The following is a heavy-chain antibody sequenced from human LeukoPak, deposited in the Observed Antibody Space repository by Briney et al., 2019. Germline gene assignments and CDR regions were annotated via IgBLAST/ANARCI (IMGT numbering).Heavy chain of an antibody. CDR3: ARDHNYAFDN. V-gene: IGHV3-23*01. CDR1: GLSVSSYY. Sequence: GGSLRLSCSASGLSVSSYYMNWVRQAPGKGLEWVSAISGSGGSTYYADSVKGRFTISRDNSKNTLYLQMNSLRAEDTAVYYCARDHNYAFDNWGQGTLVTVSS. J-gene: IGHJ4*02. CDR2: ISGSGGST. D-gene: IGHD1-1*01.